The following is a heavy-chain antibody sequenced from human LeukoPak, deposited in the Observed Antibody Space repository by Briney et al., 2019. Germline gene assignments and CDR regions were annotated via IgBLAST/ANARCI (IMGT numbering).Heavy chain of an antibody. CDR3: ARDGDSPN. CDR2: IYYSGST. V-gene: IGHV4-39*07. D-gene: IGHD4-17*01. CDR1: GGSISSSSYY. J-gene: IGHJ4*02. Sequence: SETLSLTCTVSGGSISSSSYYWGWLRQPPGKGLEWIGNIYYSGSTYYNPSLKSRVTISVDTSKNQFSLKLSSVTAADTAVYYCARDGDSPNWGQGTLVTVSS.